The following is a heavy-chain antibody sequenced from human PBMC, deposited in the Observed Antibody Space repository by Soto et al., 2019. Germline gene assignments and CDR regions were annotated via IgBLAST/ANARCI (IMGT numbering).Heavy chain of an antibody. V-gene: IGHV1-69*13. D-gene: IGHD6-6*01. J-gene: IGHJ6*02. CDR3: AAQLVRSYYYYGMDV. CDR1: GGTFSSYA. CDR2: IIPIFGTA. Sequence: GASVKVSCKASGGTFSSYAISWVRQAPGQGLEWMGGIIPIFGTANCAQKFQGRVTITADESTSTAYMELSSLRSEDTAVYYCAAQLVRSYYYYGMDVWGQGTTVTVSS.